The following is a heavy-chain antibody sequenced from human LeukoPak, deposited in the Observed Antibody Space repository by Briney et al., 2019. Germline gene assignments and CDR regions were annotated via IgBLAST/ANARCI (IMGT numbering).Heavy chain of an antibody. Sequence: GGSLRLSCAASGFTVSSNYMSWVRQAPGKGLEWVSVIYSGGSTYYADSVKGRFTISRDNSKNTLYLQMNSLRAEDTAVYYCARVRSRYCSGGSCYNWGQGTLVTVPS. J-gene: IGHJ4*02. V-gene: IGHV3-53*01. CDR3: ARVRSRYCSGGSCYN. CDR2: IYSGGST. D-gene: IGHD2-15*01. CDR1: GFTVSSNY.